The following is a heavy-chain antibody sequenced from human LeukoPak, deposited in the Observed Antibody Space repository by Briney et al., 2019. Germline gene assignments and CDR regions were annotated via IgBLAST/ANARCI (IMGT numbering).Heavy chain of an antibody. CDR3: AKSNGYGLIDI. CDR2: IFYSGST. J-gene: IGHJ3*02. CDR1: GFTFSKAW. D-gene: IGHD3-22*01. Sequence: GSLRLSCAASGFTFSKAWMNWVRQPPGKALEWIGNIFYSGSTYYSPSLKSRVTISLDTSRNQFSLKLNSVTAADTAVYYCAKSNGYGLIDIWGQGTMVTVSS. V-gene: IGHV4-4*02.